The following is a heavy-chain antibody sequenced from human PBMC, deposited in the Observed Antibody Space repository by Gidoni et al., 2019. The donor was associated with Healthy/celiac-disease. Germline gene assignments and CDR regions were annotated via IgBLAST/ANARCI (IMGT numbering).Heavy chain of an antibody. CDR1: GFTLRSYA. J-gene: IGHJ4*02. V-gene: IGHV3-23*01. Sequence: EVQLLESGGGLVQPGGSLRLSCAASGFTLRSYAMSWVRQAPGEGLGLVSAISGSGVSTYYADSVKGRFTISRDNSKTTLYLQMNSLRAEDTAVYYCVLWFGDLPRPPLVSYWGQGTLVTVSS. CDR2: ISGSGVST. CDR3: VLWFGDLPRPPLVSY. D-gene: IGHD3-10*01.